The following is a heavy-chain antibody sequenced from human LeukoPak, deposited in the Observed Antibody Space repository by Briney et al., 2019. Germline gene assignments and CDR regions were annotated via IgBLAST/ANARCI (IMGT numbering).Heavy chain of an antibody. CDR1: GFTFSNAW. Sequence: PGGSLRLSCAASGFTFSNAWMSWVRQAPGKGLEWVANIKQDGSGKYYVDSVKGRFTISRDNAKNSLYLQMNSLRAEDTAVYYCARDVGYFDYWGQGTLVTVSS. CDR2: IKQDGSGK. J-gene: IGHJ4*02. V-gene: IGHV3-7*01. D-gene: IGHD3-10*01. CDR3: ARDVGYFDY.